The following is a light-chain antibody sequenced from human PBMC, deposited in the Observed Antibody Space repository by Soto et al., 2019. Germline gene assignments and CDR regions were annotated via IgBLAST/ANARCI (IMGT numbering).Light chain of an antibody. CDR3: GTWDTSLSAGV. CDR1: NSNIGNCY. Sequence: QSVLTQPPSVSAAPGQKVTISCSGSNSNIGNCYVSWYQQLQGTAPKLLIYANNKRPSGIPDRFSGSKSGTSATLGITGLQTGDEADYYCGTWDTSLSAGVLGGGTKLTVL. J-gene: IGLJ2*01. CDR2: ANN. V-gene: IGLV1-51*02.